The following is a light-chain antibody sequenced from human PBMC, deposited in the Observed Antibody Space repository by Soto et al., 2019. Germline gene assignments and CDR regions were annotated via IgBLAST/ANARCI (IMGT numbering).Light chain of an antibody. CDR1: QSVISC. CDR2: GAS. J-gene: IGKJ4*01. Sequence: QSPAVLSLSREERATLSCRASQSVISCLAWYQQKPGEAPTLLIYGASSRANGIPDRFSGSGSGTEFTLTIISLQPADFTVYYSQQSAILPITFGEGTKVDI. CDR3: QQSAILPIT. V-gene: IGKV3D-15*01.